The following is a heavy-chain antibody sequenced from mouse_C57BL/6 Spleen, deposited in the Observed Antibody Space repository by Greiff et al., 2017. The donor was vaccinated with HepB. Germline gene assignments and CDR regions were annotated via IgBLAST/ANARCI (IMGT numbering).Heavy chain of an antibody. V-gene: IGHV5-9*01. CDR2: ISGGGGNT. Sequence: EVMLVESGGGLVKPGGSLKLSCAASGFTFSSYTMSWVRQTPEKRLEWVATISGGGGNTYYPDSVKGRFTISRDNAKNTLYLQMSSLRSEDTALYYCASHDYFDYWGQGTTLTVSS. CDR3: ASHDYFDY. J-gene: IGHJ2*01. CDR1: GFTFSSYT.